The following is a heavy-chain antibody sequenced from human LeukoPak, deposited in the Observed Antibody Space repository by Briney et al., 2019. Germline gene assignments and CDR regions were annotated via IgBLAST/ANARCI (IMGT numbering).Heavy chain of an antibody. J-gene: IGHJ4*02. Sequence: SGPTLVNPTQTLTLTCTFSGFSLTTAGARVSWIRQPPGKAPEWLARIDWDDDKFYNPSLKTRLTIPKDTSKNQVVLRMTNMDPVDTATYYCARILSDSGSSHFDSWGQGTLVTVSS. CDR2: IDWDDDK. V-gene: IGHV2-70*04. CDR3: ARILSDSGSSHFDS. CDR1: GFSLTTAGAR. D-gene: IGHD3-10*01.